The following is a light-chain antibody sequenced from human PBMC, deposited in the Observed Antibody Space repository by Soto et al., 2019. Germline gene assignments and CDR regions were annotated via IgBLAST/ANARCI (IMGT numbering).Light chain of an antibody. CDR1: KSIGNH. Sequence: DIQITHSPSSRFASVEARAIIICGAGKSIGNHLNWYQQKPGKAPRLLIFAAASLQSGVPSRFRGSRAGPDFTLTISSRQPEDFATFDCQQSYSSPPTFGQGTKVDIK. CDR3: QQSYSSPPT. CDR2: AAA. V-gene: IGKV1-39*01. J-gene: IGKJ1*01.